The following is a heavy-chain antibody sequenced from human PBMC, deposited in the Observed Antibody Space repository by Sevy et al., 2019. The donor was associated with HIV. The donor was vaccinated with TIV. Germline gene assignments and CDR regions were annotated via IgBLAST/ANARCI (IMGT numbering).Heavy chain of an antibody. D-gene: IGHD3-16*01. Sequence: GGSLRLSCAASGFTFSSYGMHWVRQAPGKGLEWVAFIRYDGSNKYYADSVKGRFTISRDNSKNTLYLKMNSLRAEDTAVYYCVKGPSPMIAFGGVADYWGQGTLVTVSS. J-gene: IGHJ4*02. V-gene: IGHV3-30*02. CDR2: IRYDGSNK. CDR3: VKGPSPMIAFGGVADY. CDR1: GFTFSSYG.